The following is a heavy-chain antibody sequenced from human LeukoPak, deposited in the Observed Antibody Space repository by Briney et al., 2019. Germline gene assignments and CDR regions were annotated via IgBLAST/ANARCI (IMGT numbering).Heavy chain of an antibody. J-gene: IGHJ4*02. Sequence: PGGSLRLSCAASGFTFSSYAISWVRQAPGKGLEWVSTMSGSGGTPFYADSVKGRFTISRDNSKNTLYLQMNTLRAEDTAVYYCANKGVPIGSGWYAYWGQGTLVTVSS. V-gene: IGHV3-23*01. CDR2: MSGSGGTP. CDR3: ANKGVPIGSGWYAY. D-gene: IGHD6-19*01. CDR1: GFTFSSYA.